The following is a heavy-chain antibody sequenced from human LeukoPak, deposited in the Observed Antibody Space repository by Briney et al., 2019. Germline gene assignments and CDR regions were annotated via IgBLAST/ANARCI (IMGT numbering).Heavy chain of an antibody. D-gene: IGHD3-22*01. Sequence: SETLSLTCTVSGGSISSYYWSWIRQPPGKGLEWIGYIYYSGSTNYNPSLKSRVTISVDTSKNQFSLKLSSVTAADTAVYYCARGGLGRLTYYYDSSGYYLAHWGQGTLVTVSS. V-gene: IGHV4-59*01. CDR3: ARGGLGRLTYYYDSSGYYLAH. CDR2: IYYSGST. J-gene: IGHJ4*02. CDR1: GGSISSYY.